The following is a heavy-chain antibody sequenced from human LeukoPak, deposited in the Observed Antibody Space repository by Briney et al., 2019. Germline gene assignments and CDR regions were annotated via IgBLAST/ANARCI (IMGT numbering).Heavy chain of an antibody. CDR2: ISSSSSYI. CDR1: GFTFSSYS. J-gene: IGHJ4*02. D-gene: IGHD5-18*01. V-gene: IGHV3-21*01. CDR3: ARDSRAAMVRLDY. Sequence: PGGSLRLSCAASGFTFSSYSMNWVRQAPGKGLEWVSSISSSSSYIYYADSVKGRFTISRDNAKNSLYLQMNSLRVEDTAVYYCARDSRAAMVRLDYWGQGTLVTVSS.